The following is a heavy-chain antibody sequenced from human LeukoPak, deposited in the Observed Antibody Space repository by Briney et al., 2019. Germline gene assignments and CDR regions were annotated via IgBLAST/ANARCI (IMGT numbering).Heavy chain of an antibody. CDR2: IKPDGNEK. V-gene: IGHV3-7*01. Sequence: PGGSLRLSCAASGFTFSTYWMTWVRQAPGKGLEWVANIKPDGNEKNYVASVKGRFTISRDNAKNSLYLQMNSLRAEDTAVYYCARAASGYSYGLYFDYWGQGTLVTVSS. CDR1: GFTFSTYW. J-gene: IGHJ4*02. CDR3: ARAASGYSYGLYFDY. D-gene: IGHD5-18*01.